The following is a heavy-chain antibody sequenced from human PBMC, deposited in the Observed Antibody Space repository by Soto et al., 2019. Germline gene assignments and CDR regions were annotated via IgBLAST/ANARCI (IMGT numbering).Heavy chain of an antibody. CDR3: AKDGASYYYYGMDV. Sequence: GGSLRLSCAASGFTFSSYGMHWVRQAPGKGLEWVAVISYDGSNKYYADSVKGRFTISRDNSKNTLYLQMNSQRAEDTAVYYCAKDGASYYYYGMDVWGQGTTVTVSS. D-gene: IGHD3-10*01. CDR1: GFTFSSYG. J-gene: IGHJ6*02. CDR2: ISYDGSNK. V-gene: IGHV3-30*18.